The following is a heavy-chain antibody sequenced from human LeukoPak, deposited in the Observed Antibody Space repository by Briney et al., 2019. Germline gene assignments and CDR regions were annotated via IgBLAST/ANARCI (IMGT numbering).Heavy chain of an antibody. CDR2: ISSSSSYI. J-gene: IGHJ4*02. CDR1: GFTFSSYS. V-gene: IGHV3-21*01. CDR3: ARSKPGGSCPDY. D-gene: IGHD2-15*01. Sequence: PGGSLRLSCAASGFTFSSYSMNWVRQAPGKGLEWVSSISSSSSYIYYADSAKGRFTISRDNAKNSLYLQMNSLRAEDTAVYYCARSKPGGSCPDYWGQGTLVTVSS.